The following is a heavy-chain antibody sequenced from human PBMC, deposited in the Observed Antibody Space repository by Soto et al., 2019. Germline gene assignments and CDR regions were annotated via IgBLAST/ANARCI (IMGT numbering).Heavy chain of an antibody. V-gene: IGHV3-33*01. CDR2: IWYDGSNK. CDR3: ARPRALCSSTSCYTTDNWFDP. CDR1: GFTFSSYG. D-gene: IGHD2-2*02. J-gene: IGHJ5*02. Sequence: HPGGSLRLSCAASGFTFSSYGMHWVRQAPGKGLEWVAVIWYDGSNKYYADSVKGRFTISRDNSKNTLYLQMNSLRAEDTAVYYCARPRALCSSTSCYTTDNWFDPWGQGTLVTVSS.